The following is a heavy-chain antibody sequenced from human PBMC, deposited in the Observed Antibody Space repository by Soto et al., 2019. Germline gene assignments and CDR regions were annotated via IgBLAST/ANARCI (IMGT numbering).Heavy chain of an antibody. J-gene: IGHJ3*02. V-gene: IGHV4-4*02. Sequence: QVHLQESDPGLVKPSGTLSLTCAVSGGSITSNNWWTWVRQPPGKDLEWIGEIFHRGSPNYNPSLRGRVTMSMDMSRNQFSLELRSVTAADTAVYYCARVMGAPMPDGFDIWGQGTMVTVSS. CDR3: ARVMGAPMPDGFDI. D-gene: IGHD2-2*01. CDR1: GGSITSNNW. CDR2: IFHRGSP.